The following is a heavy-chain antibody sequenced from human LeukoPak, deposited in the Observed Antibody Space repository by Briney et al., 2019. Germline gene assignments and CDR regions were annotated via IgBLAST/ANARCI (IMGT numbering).Heavy chain of an antibody. D-gene: IGHD1-1*01. J-gene: IGHJ4*02. Sequence: PGGSLRLSCAPSRFTFSDSSMKWVRQAPEGGREWVSYISTSSNTIYYADSVKGRFIISRDNAKNSLYLQMNSLRDEDTAVYYCARESGTTGFEYWGQGPLVTVSS. CDR3: ARESGTTGFEY. CDR1: RFTFSDSS. V-gene: IGHV3-48*02. CDR2: ISTSSNTI.